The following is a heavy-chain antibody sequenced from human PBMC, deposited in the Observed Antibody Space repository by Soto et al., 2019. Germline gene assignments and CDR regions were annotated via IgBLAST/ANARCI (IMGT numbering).Heavy chain of an antibody. CDR1: GYTFTSYA. V-gene: IGHV1-18*01. CDR2: ISGYNGNT. CDR3: ARLRVRGVSPRWYQRYNGLDV. D-gene: IGHD3-10*01. J-gene: IGHJ6*02. Sequence: ASVKVSCKASGYTFTSYAITWVRQAPGQGLEWMGWISGYNGNTNYAQTLQGIVPMNTEIFPNTAYMELRCLTSADTAVYYFARLRVRGVSPRWYQRYNGLDVWGEGTTVTVT.